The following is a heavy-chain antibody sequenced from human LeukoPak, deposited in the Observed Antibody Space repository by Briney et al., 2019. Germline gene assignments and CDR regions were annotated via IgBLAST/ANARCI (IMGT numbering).Heavy chain of an antibody. V-gene: IGHV3-48*02. CDR2: ISSSSGTI. J-gene: IGHJ5*02. D-gene: IGHD1-26*01. CDR1: GFTFSSYS. Sequence: GGSLRLSCAASGFTFSSYSMNWVRQAPGKGLEWVSYISSSSGTIHYADSVKGRFTISRDNAKNLLFLQMDSLRDEDTAVYYCARDEAYSGTYAVTWGQGTLVAVSS. CDR3: ARDEAYSGTYAVT.